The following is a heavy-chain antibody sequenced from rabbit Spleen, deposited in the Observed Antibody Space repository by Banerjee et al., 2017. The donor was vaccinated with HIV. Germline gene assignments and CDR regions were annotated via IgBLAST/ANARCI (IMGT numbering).Heavy chain of an antibody. Sequence: QSLEESGGDLVKPGASLTLTCKASGFDFSSSYYMCWVRQAPGKGLELIACIDTSSVNTADATWAKGRFTISKTSSSTVTLQMTSLTAADTATYFCARGEHFSVGFSAFAIYLDLWGQGTLVHRL. CDR2: IDTSSVNT. D-gene: IGHD6-1*01. J-gene: IGHJ6*01. V-gene: IGHV1S40*01. CDR3: ARGEHFSVGFSAFAIYLDL. CDR1: GFDFSSSYY.